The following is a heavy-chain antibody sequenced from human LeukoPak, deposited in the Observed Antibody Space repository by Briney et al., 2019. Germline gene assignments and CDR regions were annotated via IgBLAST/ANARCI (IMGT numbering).Heavy chain of an antibody. D-gene: IGHD6-13*01. J-gene: IGHJ4*02. CDR1: GGSISSSGYY. V-gene: IGHV4-39*01. CDR2: IYYSGTT. CDR3: ARRDAAIDF. Sequence: SETLSLTCTVSGGSISSSGYYRGWIRQPPGKGLEWIGSIYYSGTTYYNPSLKSRVIISADTSKNQFSLKLNSVTAADAAIYYCARRDAAIDFWGQGTLVTVSS.